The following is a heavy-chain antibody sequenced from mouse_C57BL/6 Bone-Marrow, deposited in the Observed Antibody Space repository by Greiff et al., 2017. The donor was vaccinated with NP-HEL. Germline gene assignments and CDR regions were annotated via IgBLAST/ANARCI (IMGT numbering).Heavy chain of an antibody. D-gene: IGHD2-3*01. J-gene: IGHJ2*01. CDR2: FYPANGNT. Sequence: EVKLMESVAELVRPGASVKLSCTASGFNIKNTYMHWVKQRPEQGLEWIGRFYPANGNTKYAPTFQGKATITADTSSNPAYLQLSSLTSEDTAIYYCASSYDLFDHWGQGTTLTVSS. CDR3: ASSYDLFDH. V-gene: IGHV14-3*01. CDR1: GFNIKNTY.